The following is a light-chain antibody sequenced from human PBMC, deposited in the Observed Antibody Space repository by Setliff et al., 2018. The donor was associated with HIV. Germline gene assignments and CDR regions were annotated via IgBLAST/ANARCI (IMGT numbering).Light chain of an antibody. Sequence: QSVLTQPASVSGSPGQSITISCTGTSSDVGNFKLVSWYQQSPGNAPKLIIYDVTKRPSGVSNRFSGSKSGNTASLTISGLQAEDEADYYCCSYAGSSTYVFGTGTKV. CDR3: CSYAGSSTYV. CDR2: DVT. V-gene: IGLV2-23*02. CDR1: SSDVGNFKL. J-gene: IGLJ1*01.